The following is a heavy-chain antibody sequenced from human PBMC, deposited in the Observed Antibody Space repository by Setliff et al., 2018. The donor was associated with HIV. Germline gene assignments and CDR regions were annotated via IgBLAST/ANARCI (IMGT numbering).Heavy chain of an antibody. CDR3: AKLDYYDYSGSWARKVAIDF. Sequence: PGGSLRLSCAASGLTLSNSAMTWVRQKPWRGLEWVSLIQSGGIIYYADSVKGRSTISRDNSNNTLSLQMSSLRAEDTALYYCAKLDYYDYSGSWARKVAIDFWGRGAMVTVAS. CDR2: IQSGGII. CDR1: GLTLSNSA. D-gene: IGHD3-22*01. J-gene: IGHJ3*01. V-gene: IGHV3-23*01.